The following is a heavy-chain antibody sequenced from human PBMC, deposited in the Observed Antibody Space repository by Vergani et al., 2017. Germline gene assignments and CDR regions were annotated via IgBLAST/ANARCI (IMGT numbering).Heavy chain of an antibody. CDR1: GYKFTNYW. Sequence: EVQLVQSGAEVKKPGESLKISCKGSGYKFTNYWIGWVRQMPGKGLEWMGIIYPGDSDTRYSPSFQGQVTISADKSISTAYLQWSSLKASDTAMYYCARQKYYYDSSGYHGNFDYWGQGTLVTVSS. J-gene: IGHJ4*02. D-gene: IGHD3-22*01. V-gene: IGHV5-51*01. CDR2: IYPGDSDT. CDR3: ARQKYYYDSSGYHGNFDY.